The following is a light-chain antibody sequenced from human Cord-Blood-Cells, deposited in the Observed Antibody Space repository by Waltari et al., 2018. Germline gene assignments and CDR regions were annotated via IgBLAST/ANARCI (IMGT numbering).Light chain of an antibody. J-gene: IGLJ3*02. CDR3: CSYAGSSTWV. CDR2: EVS. CDR1: SSDGGSYNL. V-gene: IGLV2-23*02. Sequence: QSALTQPATVSGSPGLSISISCTGTSSDGGSYNLFSWYQQHPGKAPKLMIYEVSKRPSGVSNRFSGSKSGNTASLTISGLQAEDEADYYCCSYAGSSTWVFGGGTKLTVL.